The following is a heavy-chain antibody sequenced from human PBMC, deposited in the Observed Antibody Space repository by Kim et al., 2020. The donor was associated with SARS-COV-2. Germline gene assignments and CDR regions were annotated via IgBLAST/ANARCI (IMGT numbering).Heavy chain of an antibody. V-gene: IGHV3-21*04. CDR2: ISSSSSYI. CDR3: ARDILRYFDWLLKTAFDI. CDR1: GFTFSSYS. D-gene: IGHD3-9*01. Sequence: GGSLRLSCAASGFTFSSYSMNWVRQAPGKGPEWVPSISSSSSYIYYADSVKGRSTISRDNAKNSLYLQMNSLRAEDTAVYYCARDILRYFDWLLKTAFDIWGRGKMVTDSS. J-gene: IGHJ3*02.